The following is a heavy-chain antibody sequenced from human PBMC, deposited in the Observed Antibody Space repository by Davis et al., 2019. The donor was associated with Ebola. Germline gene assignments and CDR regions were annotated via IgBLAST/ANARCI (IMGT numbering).Heavy chain of an antibody. CDR3: ARVNTDIVVVVAAMDV. J-gene: IGHJ6*02. CDR1: GFTFSSYW. D-gene: IGHD2-15*01. Sequence: HTGGSLRLSCAASGFTFSSYWMNWVRQAPGKGLVWVSRINKDGSGTSYADSVKGRITISRDNAKNTLYLQMNSLRAEDTAVYYCARVNTDIVVVVAAMDVWGQGTTVTVSS. CDR2: INKDGSGT. V-gene: IGHV3-74*01.